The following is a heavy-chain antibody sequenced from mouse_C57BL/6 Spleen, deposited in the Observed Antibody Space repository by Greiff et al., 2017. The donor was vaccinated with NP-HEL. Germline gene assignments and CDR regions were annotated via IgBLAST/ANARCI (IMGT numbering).Heavy chain of an antibody. D-gene: IGHD1-1*01. CDR1: GYAFGSSG. CDR2: IYPGDGDT. CDR3: ARGTITTVVADY. J-gene: IGHJ2*01. V-gene: IGHV1-82*01. Sequence: VNVVESGPELVKPGASGRISCKASGYAFGSSGMNWVKQGPGRGLGWIGRIYPGDGDTNYNGKFKGKATLTADKSSSTAYMQLSSLTSEDSAVYFCARGTITTVVADYWGQGTTLTVSS.